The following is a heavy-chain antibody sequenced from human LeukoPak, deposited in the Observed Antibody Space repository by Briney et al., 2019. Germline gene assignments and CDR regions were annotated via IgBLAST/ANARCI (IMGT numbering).Heavy chain of an antibody. CDR3: AREPLYCGGDCYHFDY. CDR1: GGSISSSSYY. J-gene: IGHJ4*02. D-gene: IGHD2-21*02. CDR2: INHSGST. Sequence: SETLSLTCTVSGGSISSSSYYWGWIRQPPGTGLEWIGEINHSGSTNYNPSLKSRVTISVDTSKNQFSLKLSSVTAADTAVYYCAREPLYCGGDCYHFDYWGQGTLVTVSS. V-gene: IGHV4-39*07.